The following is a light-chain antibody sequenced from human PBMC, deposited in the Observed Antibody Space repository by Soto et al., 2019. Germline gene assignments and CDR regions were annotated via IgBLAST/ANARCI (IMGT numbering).Light chain of an antibody. CDR3: MQALQTPPT. CDR1: QSLLHTNGYNS. CDR2: LGS. J-gene: IGKJ1*01. V-gene: IGKV2-28*01. Sequence: DIVMTQSPLSLPVTPGEPASISCRSGQSLLHTNGYNSMDWYLQKPGQSPQLLIYLGSNRASGVPDRFSGSGSGTYLTLKISRVEAAEVGVYYCMQALQTPPTFGQGTKVEIK.